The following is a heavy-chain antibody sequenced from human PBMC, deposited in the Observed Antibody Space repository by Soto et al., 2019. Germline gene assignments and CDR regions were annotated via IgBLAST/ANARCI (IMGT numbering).Heavy chain of an antibody. J-gene: IGHJ4*02. CDR3: ARRNSGYDFDY. Sequence: QVQLQQWGAGLLKPSETLSLTCAVYGGSFSGYYWSWIRQSPGKGLEWIGEINHSGSTNYNPSLKDSVTISVYPAKNQFSLKLSSVTAADTAKYYCARRNSGYDFDYWGQGMRVTVSS. CDR2: INHSGST. D-gene: IGHD5-12*01. V-gene: IGHV4-34*01. CDR1: GGSFSGYY.